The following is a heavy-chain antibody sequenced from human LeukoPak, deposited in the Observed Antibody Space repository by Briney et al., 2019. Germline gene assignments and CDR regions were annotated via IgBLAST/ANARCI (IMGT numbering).Heavy chain of an antibody. D-gene: IGHD3-10*01. J-gene: IGHJ5*02. CDR1: GGSFSGYY. Sequence: SETLSLTCAVYGGSFSGYYWSWIRQPPGKGLEWIGEINRGGSTNYNPSLKSRVTISVDTSKNQFSLKLSSVTAADTAVYYCARGRLYGSAPIGDAWGQGTLVTVSS. V-gene: IGHV4-34*01. CDR3: ARGRLYGSAPIGDA. CDR2: INRGGST.